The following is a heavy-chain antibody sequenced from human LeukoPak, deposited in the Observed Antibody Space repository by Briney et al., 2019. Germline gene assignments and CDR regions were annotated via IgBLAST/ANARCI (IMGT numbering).Heavy chain of an antibody. Sequence: PGGSLRLSCAASGLTFSNYWMHWVRQAPGKGPVWVSRINSDGNITTYADSVKGRFTISRDNAKNALYLQMNSPRAEDTAVYYCARELSGTSSRHFDYWGQGSLVTVSS. CDR2: INSDGNIT. V-gene: IGHV3-74*01. J-gene: IGHJ4*02. CDR3: ARELSGTSSRHFDY. CDR1: GLTFSNYW. D-gene: IGHD2-2*01.